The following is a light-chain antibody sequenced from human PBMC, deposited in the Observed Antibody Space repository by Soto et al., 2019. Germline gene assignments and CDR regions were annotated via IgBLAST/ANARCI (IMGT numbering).Light chain of an antibody. Sequence: QSVLTQPASVSGSPGQTITISCTGTSSDIGGYNAVSWYQHHPGKAPKLIIYEVTHRPSGVSDRFSASMSGNTASLTISGLQAEDEADYYCNSFRVSHLYVFGTGTKVTVL. J-gene: IGLJ1*01. CDR1: SSDIGGYNA. V-gene: IGLV2-14*01. CDR3: NSFRVSHLYV. CDR2: EVT.